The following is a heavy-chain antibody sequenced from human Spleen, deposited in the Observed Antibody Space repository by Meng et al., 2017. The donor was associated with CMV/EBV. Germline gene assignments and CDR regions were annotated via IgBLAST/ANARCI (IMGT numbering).Heavy chain of an antibody. D-gene: IGHD2-2*01. J-gene: IGHJ6*02. CDR1: GFTFSSYA. V-gene: IGHV3-23*01. Sequence: GESLKISCAASGFTFSSYAMSWVRQAPGKGLEWVSAISGSGGSTYYADSVKGRFTISRDNSKNTLYLQMNSLRVEDTAMYYCARDHIGYCSSTSCYRDYYGMDVWGQGTTVTVSS. CDR3: ARDHIGYCSSTSCYRDYYGMDV. CDR2: ISGSGGST.